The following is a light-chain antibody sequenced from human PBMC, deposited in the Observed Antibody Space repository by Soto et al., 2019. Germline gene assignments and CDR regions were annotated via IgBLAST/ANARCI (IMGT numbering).Light chain of an antibody. V-gene: IGKV3-11*01. CDR1: QSVSSY. Sequence: IVLKQSPGTLSLSPGERATLSCRASQSVSSYLAWYQQKPGQAPRLLIYDASNRATGIPARFSGSGSGTDFTLTISSLGPEDFAVYYCQQRSNWPPITFGQGTRLEIK. J-gene: IGKJ5*01. CDR2: DAS. CDR3: QQRSNWPPIT.